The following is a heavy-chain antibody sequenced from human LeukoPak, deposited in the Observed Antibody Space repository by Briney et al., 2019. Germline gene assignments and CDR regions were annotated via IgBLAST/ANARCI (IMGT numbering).Heavy chain of an antibody. CDR1: GYTFTSYG. CDR2: ISAYNGNT. Sequence: ASVKVSCKASGYTFTSYGISWVRQAPGQGLEWMGWISAYNGNTNYKQKLQGRVTMTTDTSTSTAYMELRSLRSDDTAVYYCARVELAVAGPEYFQHWGQGTLVTVFS. J-gene: IGHJ1*01. D-gene: IGHD6-19*01. V-gene: IGHV1-18*01. CDR3: ARVELAVAGPEYFQH.